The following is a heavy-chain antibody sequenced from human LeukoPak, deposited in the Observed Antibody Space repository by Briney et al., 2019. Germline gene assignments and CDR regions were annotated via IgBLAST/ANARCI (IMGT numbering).Heavy chain of an antibody. CDR2: IIPIFGTA. CDR1: GGTFSSYA. Sequence: SVKVSCKASGGTFSSYAISWVRQAPGQGLEWMGGIIPIFGTANYAQKFQGRVTITADESTSTAYMELSSLRSEDTAVYYCARGPGRTLCYFRAFDIWGQGTMVTVSS. D-gene: IGHD3-10*01. CDR3: ARGPGRTLCYFRAFDI. J-gene: IGHJ3*02. V-gene: IGHV1-69*01.